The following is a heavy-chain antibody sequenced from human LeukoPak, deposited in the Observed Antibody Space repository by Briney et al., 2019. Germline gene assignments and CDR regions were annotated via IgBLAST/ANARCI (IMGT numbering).Heavy chain of an antibody. J-gene: IGHJ4*02. CDR2: IYSGGST. CDR1: GFTFSSYW. D-gene: IGHD3-22*01. Sequence: GGSLRLSCAASGFTFSSYWMSWVRQAPGKGLEWVSVIYSGGSTYYADSVKGRFTISRDNSKNTLYLQMNSLRAEDTAVYYCARTVGTMIAPSYFDYWGQGTLVTVSS. CDR3: ARTVGTMIAPSYFDY. V-gene: IGHV3-53*01.